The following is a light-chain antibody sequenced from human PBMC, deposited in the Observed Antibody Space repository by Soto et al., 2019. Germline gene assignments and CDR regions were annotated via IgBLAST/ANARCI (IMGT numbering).Light chain of an antibody. Sequence: SYELTQPPSVSVSPGQTASITYSGDKLGDKYACWYQQKPGQSPVLVIYQDNKRPSGIPERFSGSNSGNTATLTISGTQAMDEADYYCQAWDSSTYVVFGGGTKLTVL. CDR3: QAWDSSTYVV. V-gene: IGLV3-1*01. CDR1: KLGDKY. J-gene: IGLJ2*01. CDR2: QDN.